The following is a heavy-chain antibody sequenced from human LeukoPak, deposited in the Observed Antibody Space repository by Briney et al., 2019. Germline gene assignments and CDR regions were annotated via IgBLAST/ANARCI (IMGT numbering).Heavy chain of an antibody. V-gene: IGHV3-73*01. CDR1: GFTFSGSA. CDR2: IRSKANSYAT. D-gene: IGHD6-19*01. CDR3: TRLIATDSSGS. Sequence: GGSLRLSCAASGFTFSGSAMHWVRQASGKGLEWVGRIRSKANSYATAYAASVKGRFTISRDDSKNMAYLQMNSLKTEDTAVYYCTRLIATDSSGSWGQGTLVTVSS. J-gene: IGHJ4*02.